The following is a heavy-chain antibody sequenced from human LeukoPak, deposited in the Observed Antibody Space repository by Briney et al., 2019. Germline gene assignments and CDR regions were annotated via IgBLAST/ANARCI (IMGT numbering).Heavy chain of an antibody. D-gene: IGHD3-10*01. CDR2: ISGSGGST. V-gene: IGHV3-23*01. Sequence: GGSLRLSCAASGFTFSSYAMSWVRQAPGKGLEWVSAISGSGGSTYYADSVKGRFTISRDNSKNTLYLQMNSLRAEDTAVYYCAKGSMVQGVIRVYYYYYYMDVWGKGTTVTVSS. J-gene: IGHJ6*03. CDR1: GFTFSSYA. CDR3: AKGSMVQGVIRVYYYYYYMDV.